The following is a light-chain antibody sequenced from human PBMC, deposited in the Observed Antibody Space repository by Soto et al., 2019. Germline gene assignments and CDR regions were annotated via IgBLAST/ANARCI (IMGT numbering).Light chain of an antibody. J-gene: IGLJ3*02. CDR2: TNN. V-gene: IGLV1-44*01. CDR1: SSNIGSNT. CDR3: ATWDDSRNVWV. Sequence: QSVLTQPPSASGTPGQTVTISCSGSSSNIGSNTVNWYQQLPGTAPKLLIYTNNQRPSGVPDRFSGSESGTSASLAISGLQYEDEADYYGATWDDSRNVWVFGGGTKVTVL.